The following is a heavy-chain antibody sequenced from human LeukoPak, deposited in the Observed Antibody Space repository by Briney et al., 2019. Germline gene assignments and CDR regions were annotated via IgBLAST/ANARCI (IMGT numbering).Heavy chain of an antibody. CDR1: GFTFSSYA. J-gene: IGHJ3*02. CDR3: ARETVDLRWLQLGAFDI. CDR2: ISYDGSNK. D-gene: IGHD5-24*01. V-gene: IGHV3-30-3*01. Sequence: GGSLRLSCAASGFTFSSYAIHWVRQAPGKGLEWVAVISYDGSNKYYADSVKGRFTISRDNSKNTLYLQMNSLRAEDTAVYYCARETVDLRWLQLGAFDIWGQGTMVTVSS.